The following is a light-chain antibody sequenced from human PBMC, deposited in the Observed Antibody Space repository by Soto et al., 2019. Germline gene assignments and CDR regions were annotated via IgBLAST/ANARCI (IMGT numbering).Light chain of an antibody. V-gene: IGKV3-15*01. CDR3: QQYNKWPPQYT. J-gene: IGKJ2*01. CDR2: GAS. CDR1: QSISSD. Sequence: EIVMTQSPATLSVSPGERATLSCRASQSISSDLAWYQQKPGQAPRLLIYGASTRATDIPARISGSGSVTDFTLTISSLQSEDFAVYYCQQYNKWPPQYTFGQGTKLEIK.